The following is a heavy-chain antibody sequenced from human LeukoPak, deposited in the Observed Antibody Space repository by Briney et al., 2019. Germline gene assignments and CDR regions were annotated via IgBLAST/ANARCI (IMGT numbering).Heavy chain of an antibody. J-gene: IGHJ4*02. CDR3: ARDYGDHGLDY. Sequence: SVKGRFTISRDNSKSTLHLQMNSLRGDDTAVYYCARDYGDHGLDYWGQGALVTVAS. V-gene: IGHV3-23*01. D-gene: IGHD4-17*01.